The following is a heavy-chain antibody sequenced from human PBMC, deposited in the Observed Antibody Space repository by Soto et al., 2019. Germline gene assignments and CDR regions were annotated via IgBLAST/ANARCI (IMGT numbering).Heavy chain of an antibody. D-gene: IGHD2-15*01. CDR3: ARGQTGVAAKNNWFDP. J-gene: IGHJ5*02. CDR1: GGTFSSYA. CDR2: IIPIFGTA. Sequence: QVQLVQSGAEVKKPGSSVKVSCEASGGTFSSYAISWVRQAPGLGLEWMGGIIPIFGTANYAQKFQGRVTITADESTSTAYMELSSLRSEDTAVYYCARGQTGVAAKNNWFDPWGQGTLVTVSS. V-gene: IGHV1-69*01.